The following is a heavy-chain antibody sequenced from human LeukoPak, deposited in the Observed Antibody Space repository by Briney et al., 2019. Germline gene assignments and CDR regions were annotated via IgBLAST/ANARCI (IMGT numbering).Heavy chain of an antibody. CDR1: GYTLTELS. V-gene: IGHV1-24*01. J-gene: IGHJ4*02. Sequence: ASVKVSCKVSGYTLTELSMHWVRQAPGKGLEWMGGFDPEDGEAIYAQKFQGRVTMTEDTSTDTAYMELSSLRSEDTAVYYCATDGYYVSSSGYFDYWGQGALVTVSS. CDR2: FDPEDGEA. D-gene: IGHD3-22*01. CDR3: ATDGYYVSSSGYFDY.